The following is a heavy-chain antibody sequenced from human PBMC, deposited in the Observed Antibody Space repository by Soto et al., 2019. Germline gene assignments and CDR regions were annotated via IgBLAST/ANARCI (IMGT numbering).Heavy chain of an antibody. Sequence: SETLSLTCTVSGGSISSYYWSWIRQPPGKGLEWIGYIYYSGSTNYNPSLKGRVTISVDTSKNQFSLKPSSVTAADTAVYYCARTLIAAAGTVPFDYWGQGTLVTVSS. CDR2: IYYSGST. V-gene: IGHV4-59*01. CDR1: GGSISSYY. J-gene: IGHJ4*02. CDR3: ARTLIAAAGTVPFDY. D-gene: IGHD6-13*01.